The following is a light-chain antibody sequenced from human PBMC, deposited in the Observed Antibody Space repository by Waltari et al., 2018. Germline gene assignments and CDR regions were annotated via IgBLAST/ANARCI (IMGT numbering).Light chain of an antibody. CDR3: AAWDDSLNGVV. CDR2: GNL. J-gene: IGLJ2*01. Sequence: QSVLTQPPSASGTPGQRVTISCSGSSSNIGSNSVNWYQQLPGTAPKLLVYGNLQRPSGVPDRVSVSKSGTSASLAISGLQSQDEADYYCAAWDDSLNGVVFGGGTKLTV. CDR1: SSNIGSNS. V-gene: IGLV1-44*01.